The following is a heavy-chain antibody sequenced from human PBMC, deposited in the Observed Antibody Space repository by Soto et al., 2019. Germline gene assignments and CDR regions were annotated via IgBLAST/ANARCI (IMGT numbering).Heavy chain of an antibody. D-gene: IGHD3-10*01. Sequence: QVQLVQSVAELKKPGASVELSCKTSGYIFSLKAIHWVRQAPGQRLEWLGMINPDNANTEYSQKVQGRVTFTRDTSASTAYMVLTSLISEDTAVYYCARGDASGRWRFDFWGRGTLVTVSA. CDR3: ARGDASGRWRFDF. V-gene: IGHV1-3*01. CDR1: GYIFSLKA. CDR2: INPDNANT. J-gene: IGHJ4*02.